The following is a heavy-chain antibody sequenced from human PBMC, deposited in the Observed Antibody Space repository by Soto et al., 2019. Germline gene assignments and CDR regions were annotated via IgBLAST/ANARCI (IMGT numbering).Heavy chain of an antibody. V-gene: IGHV4-61*01. D-gene: IGHD5-12*01. CDR1: GGSVSSGSYY. J-gene: IGHJ4*02. Sequence: QVQLQESGPGLVKPSETLSLTCTVSGGSVSSGSYYWSWIRQPPGKGLEWIGYIYSSGSTSYNPALKIRVTSSVDTSKNQFSLKLSSVTAADTAVYYCARDGDGYNYWGQGTLVTVSS. CDR3: ARDGDGYNY. CDR2: IYSSGST.